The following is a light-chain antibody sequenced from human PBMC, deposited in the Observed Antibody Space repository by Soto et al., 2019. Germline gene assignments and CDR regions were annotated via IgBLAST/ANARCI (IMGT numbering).Light chain of an antibody. Sequence: DIQMTQSPSTLSASVGDRVTITCRASQSISSWLAWYQQKPGKAPNLLIYDASTLESGVPSRFSGSGSGTEFTLTISSLQPDDFATYYCQQYKSYSETFGQGTKVEIK. CDR1: QSISSW. J-gene: IGKJ1*01. V-gene: IGKV1-5*01. CDR3: QQYKSYSET. CDR2: DAS.